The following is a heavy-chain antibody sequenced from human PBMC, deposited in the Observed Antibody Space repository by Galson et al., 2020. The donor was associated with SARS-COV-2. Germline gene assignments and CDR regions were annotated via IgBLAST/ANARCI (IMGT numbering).Heavy chain of an antibody. CDR3: AKDEAYSGYVPMDY. V-gene: IGHV3-23*01. CDR1: GFSFSRFA. Sequence: GGSLRLSCAASGFSFSRFAMTWVRQAPGKGLEWVSALSGSGGGTYYADSVRGRFTISRDNSKNTLYLQMNSLRAEDTAVYYCAKDEAYSGYVPMDYGGQGTLVTVSS. J-gene: IGHJ4*02. CDR2: LSGSGGGT. D-gene: IGHD5-12*01.